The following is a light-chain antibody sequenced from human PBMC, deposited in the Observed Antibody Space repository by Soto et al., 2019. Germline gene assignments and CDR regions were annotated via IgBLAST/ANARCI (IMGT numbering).Light chain of an antibody. CDR2: DAS. CDR1: QSVRSNY. Sequence: EIVLTQSPDTLSLSPGERATLSCRASQSVRSNYLAWYQQKPGQAPRFLIYDASSRATGIPDRFSGSGSGTDFTLTISRLEPEDFAVYYCQEYAGSRLTFGGGTKVEIK. V-gene: IGKV3-20*01. CDR3: QEYAGSRLT. J-gene: IGKJ4*01.